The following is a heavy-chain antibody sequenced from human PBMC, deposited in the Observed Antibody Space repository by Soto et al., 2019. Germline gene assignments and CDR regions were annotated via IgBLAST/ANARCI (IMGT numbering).Heavy chain of an antibody. Sequence: EVQLVESGGGLVQPGGSLRLSCAASGFIFSTYDMHWVRQATGKGLEWVSAIGTLRDTYYLDSVKGRFTISRENARNSVNLQMNSLRAGDTAVYYCARGRSNHYGSSPPPRFDPWGRGTLVTVSS. V-gene: IGHV3-13*01. CDR3: ARGRSNHYGSSPPPRFDP. CDR1: GFIFSTYD. J-gene: IGHJ5*02. D-gene: IGHD3-10*01. CDR2: IGTLRDT.